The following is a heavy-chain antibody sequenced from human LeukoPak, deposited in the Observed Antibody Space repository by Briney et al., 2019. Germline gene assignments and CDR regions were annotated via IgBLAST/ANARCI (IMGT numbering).Heavy chain of an antibody. CDR1: GFTFSPQY. CDR2: IRNKADGYTT. D-gene: IGHD3-10*01. V-gene: IGHV3-72*01. J-gene: IGHJ4*02. CDR3: GDLGSAGTDH. Sequence: GGSLRLSCAASGFTFSPQYMDWVRQSPGQGLEWVGLIRNKADGYTTIYAASVKGRFTISRDDSKNSVYLQMDSLKTEDTAVYYCGDLGSAGTDHWGQGTLVTVSS.